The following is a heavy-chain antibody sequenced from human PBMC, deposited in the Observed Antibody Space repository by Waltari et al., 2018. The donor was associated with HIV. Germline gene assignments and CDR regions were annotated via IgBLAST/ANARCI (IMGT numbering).Heavy chain of an antibody. CDR1: GGSISSYY. Sequence: QVQLQESGPGLVKPSETLSLTCTVSGGSISSYYWSWIRQPAGKGLEWIGRIYTSGSTNYNPSLKSRVTMSVDTSKNQFSLKLSSVTAADTAVYYCARDLYDSRVDWFDPWGQGTLVTVSS. J-gene: IGHJ5*02. CDR3: ARDLYDSRVDWFDP. V-gene: IGHV4-4*07. D-gene: IGHD3-22*01. CDR2: IYTSGST.